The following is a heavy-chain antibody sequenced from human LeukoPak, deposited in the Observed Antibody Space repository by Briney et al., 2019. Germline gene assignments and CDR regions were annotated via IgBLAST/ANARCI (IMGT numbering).Heavy chain of an antibody. Sequence: GGSLRLSCTASGFTFSTYWINWVRQSPGKGLVWVALINGGGSTTTHADSVKGRFTISRDNAKNTAYLQMNSLRDDDTAVYYCARDYAGPPDYWGQGTLVTVSA. V-gene: IGHV3-74*03. CDR2: INGGGSTT. D-gene: IGHD6-13*01. J-gene: IGHJ4*02. CDR3: ARDYAGPPDY. CDR1: GFTFSTYW.